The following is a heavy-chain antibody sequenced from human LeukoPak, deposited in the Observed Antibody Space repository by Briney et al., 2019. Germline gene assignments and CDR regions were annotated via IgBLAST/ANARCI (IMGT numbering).Heavy chain of an antibody. V-gene: IGHV3-21*01. Sequence: GGSLRLSCAASGFTFSSYAMSWVRQAPGKGLEWVSSISSSSSYIYYADSVKGRFTISRDNAKNSLYLQMNSLRAEDTAVYYCARDRGTVVTPVGYWGQGTLVTVSS. J-gene: IGHJ4*02. CDR3: ARDRGTVVTPVGY. D-gene: IGHD4-23*01. CDR1: GFTFSSYA. CDR2: ISSSSSYI.